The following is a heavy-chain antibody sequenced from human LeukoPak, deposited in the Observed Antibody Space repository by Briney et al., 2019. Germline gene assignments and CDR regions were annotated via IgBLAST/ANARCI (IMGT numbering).Heavy chain of an antibody. D-gene: IGHD2/OR15-2a*01. J-gene: IGHJ4*02. CDR2: IYYSGST. CDR3: ARGSTTFYFFDY. V-gene: IGHV4-59*01. CDR1: GGSISSYY. Sequence: SETLSLTCTVSGGSISSYYWTWMRQPPGKGLEWIGYIYYSGSTNYNPSLKSRVTISVDTSKNQFSLKLSSVTAADTAVYYCARGSTTFYFFDYWGQGTLVTVSS.